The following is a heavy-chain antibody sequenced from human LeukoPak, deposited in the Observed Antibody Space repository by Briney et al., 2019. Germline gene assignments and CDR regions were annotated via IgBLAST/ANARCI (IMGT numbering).Heavy chain of an antibody. V-gene: IGHV4-61*02. Sequence: PSQTLSLTCTVSGVSISSGSYYWSWIRQPAGKGLEWIGRIYTSGSTNYNPSLKSRVTISVDTSKNQFSLKLSSVTAADTAVYYCARDTRIAAGWFDPWGQGTRVTVSS. CDR1: GVSISSGSYY. D-gene: IGHD6-13*01. CDR3: ARDTRIAAGWFDP. CDR2: IYTSGST. J-gene: IGHJ5*02.